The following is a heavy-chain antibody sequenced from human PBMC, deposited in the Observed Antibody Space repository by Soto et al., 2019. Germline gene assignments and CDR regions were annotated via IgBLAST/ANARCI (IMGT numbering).Heavy chain of an antibody. Sequence: SETLSLTCTVSGGSISSYYWSWIRQPPGKGLEWIGYIYYSGSTNYNPSLKSRVTISVDTSKNQFSLKLSSVTAADTAVYYCARGGLRFHSSGWYYPLDYWGQGTLVTVS. CDR2: IYYSGST. D-gene: IGHD6-19*01. J-gene: IGHJ4*02. V-gene: IGHV4-59*01. CDR3: ARGGLRFHSSGWYYPLDY. CDR1: GGSISSYY.